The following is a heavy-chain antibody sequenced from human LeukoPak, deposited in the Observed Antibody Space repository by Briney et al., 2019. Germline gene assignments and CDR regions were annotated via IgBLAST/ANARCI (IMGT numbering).Heavy chain of an antibody. D-gene: IGHD3-22*01. J-gene: IGHJ4*02. V-gene: IGHV1-2*02. Sequence: GASVKVSCKASGYTFTGYYMHWVRQAPGQGLEWMGWINPNSGGTNYAQKFQGRVTMTRDTSISTAYMELSRLRSDDTAVHYCARESLWYYYDSSGYYSNYWGQGTLVTVSS. CDR1: GYTFTGYY. CDR3: ARESLWYYYDSSGYYSNY. CDR2: INPNSGGT.